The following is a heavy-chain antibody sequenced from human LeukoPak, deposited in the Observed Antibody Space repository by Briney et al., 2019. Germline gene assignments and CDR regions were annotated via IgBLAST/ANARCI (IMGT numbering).Heavy chain of an antibody. CDR2: ISSSGSTI. CDR1: GFTFSDYY. CDR3: ARDLFGTYDSDY. J-gene: IGHJ4*02. Sequence: MTGGSLRLSCAASGFTFSDYYMSWIRQAPGKGLEWVSYISSSGSTIYYADSVKGRFTISRDNANNLLYLQMNSLRAEDTAVYYCARDLFGTYDSDYWGQGILVTVSS. D-gene: IGHD5-12*01. V-gene: IGHV3-11*04.